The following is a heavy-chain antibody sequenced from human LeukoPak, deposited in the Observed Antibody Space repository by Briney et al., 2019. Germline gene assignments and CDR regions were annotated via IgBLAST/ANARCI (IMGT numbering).Heavy chain of an antibody. Sequence: PGRSLRLSCAASGFTFSSYAMHWVRQAPGKGLEWVAVISYDGSNKYYADSVKGRFTISRDNSKNTLYLQMNSLRAEDTAVYYCARVGGRGFFDYWGQGTLVTVSS. CDR3: ARVGGRGFFDY. CDR2: ISYDGSNK. V-gene: IGHV3-30*04. CDR1: GFTFSSYA. D-gene: IGHD2-15*01. J-gene: IGHJ4*02.